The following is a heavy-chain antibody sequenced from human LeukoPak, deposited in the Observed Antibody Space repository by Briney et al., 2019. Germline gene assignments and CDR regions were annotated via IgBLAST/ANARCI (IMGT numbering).Heavy chain of an antibody. CDR3: ARGHRAVAGSSDYYYYGMDV. CDR1: GYTFTSYA. D-gene: IGHD6-19*01. V-gene: IGHV1-2*04. Sequence: GASVKVSCKASGYTFTSYAMHWVRQAPGQGLEWMGWINPNSGGTNYAQKFQGWVTMTRDTSISTAYMELSRLRSDDTAVYYCARGHRAVAGSSDYYYYGMDVWGKGTTVTVSS. J-gene: IGHJ6*04. CDR2: INPNSGGT.